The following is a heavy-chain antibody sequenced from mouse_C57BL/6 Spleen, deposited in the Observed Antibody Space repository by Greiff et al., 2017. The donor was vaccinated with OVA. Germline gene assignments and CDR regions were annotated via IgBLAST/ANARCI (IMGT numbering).Heavy chain of an antibody. CDR1: GYSITSGYY. CDR2: ISYDGSN. V-gene: IGHV3-6*01. D-gene: IGHD1-1*01. CDR3: ARDGSTVVAPN. J-gene: IGHJ3*01. Sequence: EVKLQESGPGLVKPSQSLSLTCSVTGYSITSGYYWNWIRQFPGNKLEWMGYISYDGSNNYNPSLKNRISITRDTSKNQFFLKLNSVTTEDTATYYCARDGSTVVAPNWGQGTLVTVSA.